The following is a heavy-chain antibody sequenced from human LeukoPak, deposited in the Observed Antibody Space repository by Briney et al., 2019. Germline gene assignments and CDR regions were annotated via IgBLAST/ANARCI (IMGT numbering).Heavy chain of an antibody. V-gene: IGHV3-30*04. Sequence: PGRSLRLSCAASGFTFSSCAMHWVRQAPGKGLEWVAVISYDGSNKYYADSVKGRFTISRDNSKNTVYLQMNSLRAEDTAVYYCARGAMRFDWLSFDYWGQGTLVTVSS. CDR2: ISYDGSNK. CDR1: GFTFSSCA. D-gene: IGHD3-9*01. CDR3: ARGAMRFDWLSFDY. J-gene: IGHJ4*02.